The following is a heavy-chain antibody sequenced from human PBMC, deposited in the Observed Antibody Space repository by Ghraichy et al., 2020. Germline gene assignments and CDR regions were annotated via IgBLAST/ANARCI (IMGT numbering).Heavy chain of an antibody. Sequence: GESLNISCAASGFTFSSAWIHWVRQAPGKGLEWVGLIKTKSEGGTTGYTAPVKGRFTISRDDSEKTVYLQMNSLKIEDTAVYYCAADTPLVGAGELEYWGQGTQVTVSS. CDR2: IKTKSEGGTT. V-gene: IGHV3-15*07. J-gene: IGHJ4*02. D-gene: IGHD1-26*01. CDR3: AADTPLVGAGELEY. CDR1: GFTFSSAW.